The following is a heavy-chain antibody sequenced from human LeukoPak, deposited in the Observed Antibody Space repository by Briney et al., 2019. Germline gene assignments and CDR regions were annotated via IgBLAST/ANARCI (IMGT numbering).Heavy chain of an antibody. D-gene: IGHD3-10*01. CDR2: IYYSGST. CDR3: ARDQEGGYYGSGSYRSYNWFDP. J-gene: IGHJ5*02. V-gene: IGHV4-39*07. Sequence: SETLSLTCTVSGGSISSRSYYWGWIRQPPGKGLEWIGSIYYSGSTYYNPSLKSRVTISVDTSKNQFSLKLSSVTAADTAVYYCARDQEGGYYGSGSYRSYNWFDPWGQGTLVTVSS. CDR1: GGSISSRSYY.